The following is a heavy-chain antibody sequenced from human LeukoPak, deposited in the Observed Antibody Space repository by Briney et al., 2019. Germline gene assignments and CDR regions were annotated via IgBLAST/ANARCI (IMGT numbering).Heavy chain of an antibody. CDR1: GFTFISYG. D-gene: IGHD3-22*01. CDR3: AKDGGIVVNYFDY. Sequence: GRSLRLSCPASGFTFISYGMHWVRQAPGKGLEWVAVIWYDGSNKYYADSVKGRFTVSRDNSKNTLYLQMNSLRAEDTAVYYCAKDGGIVVNYFDYWAREPWSPSPQ. CDR2: IWYDGSNK. J-gene: IGHJ4*02. V-gene: IGHV3-33*06.